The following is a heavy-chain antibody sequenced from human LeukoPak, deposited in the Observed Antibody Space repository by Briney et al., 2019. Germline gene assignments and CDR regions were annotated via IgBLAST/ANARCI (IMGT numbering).Heavy chain of an antibody. CDR2: INAGNGNT. J-gene: IGHJ4*02. V-gene: IGHV1-3*01. CDR3: ARDIGLRSSSILGY. D-gene: IGHD6-6*01. Sequence: ASVTVSCKASGYSFTSYDMNWVRQAPGQGLEWMGWINAGNGNTKYSQKFQVRVTITRDTSASTAYMELSSLRSEDTAVYYCARDIGLRSSSILGYWGQGTLVTVSS. CDR1: GYSFTSYD.